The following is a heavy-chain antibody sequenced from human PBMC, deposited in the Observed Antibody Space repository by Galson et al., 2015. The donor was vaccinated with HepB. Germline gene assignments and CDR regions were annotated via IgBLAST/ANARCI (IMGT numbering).Heavy chain of an antibody. CDR2: ISYDGSNK. J-gene: IGHJ4*02. Sequence: SLRLSCAASGFTFSSYAMHWVRQAPGKGLEWVAVISYDGSNKYYADSVKGRFTISRDNSKNTLYLQMNSLRAEDTAVYYCARAAHIHFDWLSSYFDYWGQGTLVTVSS. D-gene: IGHD3-9*01. V-gene: IGHV3-30*04. CDR3: ARAAHIHFDWLSSYFDY. CDR1: GFTFSSYA.